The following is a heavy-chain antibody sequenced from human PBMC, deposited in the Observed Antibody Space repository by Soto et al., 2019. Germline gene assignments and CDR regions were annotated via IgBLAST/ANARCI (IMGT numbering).Heavy chain of an antibody. CDR3: AKVFMSGGYCANGICYHFDY. J-gene: IGHJ4*02. D-gene: IGHD2-8*01. V-gene: IGHV3-30*18. Sequence: QVQLVESGGGVVQPGESLTLSCAASGLTFSSYGMHWVRQAPGKGLEWVAVMSYDGNNKYYADSVKGRFTVSRDNSRNIQFLQMKSLRVEDTAVYYCAKVFMSGGYCANGICYHFDYWGQGTPVTVSS. CDR1: GLTFSSYG. CDR2: MSYDGNNK.